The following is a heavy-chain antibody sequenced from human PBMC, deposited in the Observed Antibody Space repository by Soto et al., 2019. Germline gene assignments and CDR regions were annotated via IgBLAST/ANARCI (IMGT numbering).Heavy chain of an antibody. Sequence: GESLKISCKGSVYSFTSYWISWVRQMPGKGLEWMGRIDPSDSYTNYSPSFQGHVTISADKSISTAYLQWSSLKASDTAMYYCARHKAGVGYSSSWYYFDYWGQGTLVTVSS. CDR1: VYSFTSYW. CDR3: ARHKAGVGYSSSWYYFDY. V-gene: IGHV5-10-1*01. CDR2: IDPSDSYT. J-gene: IGHJ4*02. D-gene: IGHD6-13*01.